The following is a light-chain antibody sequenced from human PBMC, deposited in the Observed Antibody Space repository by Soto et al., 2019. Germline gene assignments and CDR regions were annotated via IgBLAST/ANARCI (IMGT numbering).Light chain of an antibody. J-gene: IGKJ1*01. CDR2: DAT. CDR3: HRYDSYSPPWS. Sequence: DVPMTQSPSTLSASVGDSVTITCRASQRVNKWLAWYQQKPGRDPKLLISDATTLESGVPSRFKGSGSGKECTLSINSLQPDDFGTYTCHRYDSYSPPWSFGQWTRVDIK. V-gene: IGKV1-5*01. CDR1: QRVNKW.